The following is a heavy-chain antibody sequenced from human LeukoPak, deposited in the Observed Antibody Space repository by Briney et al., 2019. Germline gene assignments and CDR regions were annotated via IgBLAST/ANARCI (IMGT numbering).Heavy chain of an antibody. Sequence: GGSLRLSCAASGFTFSSYWMSWVRQAPGEGLEWVANIRQDGSEKYYVDFVKGRFIISRDNAKNSLCLQMNSLTAEDTAVYYCAREVAARRLGSWIDPWGQGTLVTVSS. CDR1: GFTFSSYW. CDR3: AREVAARRLGSWIDP. V-gene: IGHV3-7*01. CDR2: IRQDGSEK. J-gene: IGHJ5*02. D-gene: IGHD6-6*01.